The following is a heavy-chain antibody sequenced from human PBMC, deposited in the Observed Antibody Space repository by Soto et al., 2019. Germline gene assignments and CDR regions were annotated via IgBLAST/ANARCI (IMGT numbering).Heavy chain of an antibody. CDR3: ARDRDNADDY. Sequence: QVQLVQSGAEVKKPGSSVKVSCKASGGTFSSFAISWVRQAPGQGLEWMGGIIPIFGTANYAQKFQGRVTLTAGESTSTADMEVPTLSSEDTAVYYRARDRDNADDYWGKGTLVTVSS. CDR1: GGTFSSFA. CDR2: IIPIFGTA. D-gene: IGHD1-1*01. V-gene: IGHV1-69*01. J-gene: IGHJ4*02.